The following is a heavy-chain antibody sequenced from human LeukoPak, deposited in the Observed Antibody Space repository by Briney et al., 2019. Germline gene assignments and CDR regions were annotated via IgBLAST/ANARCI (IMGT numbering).Heavy chain of an antibody. V-gene: IGHV1-8*03. Sequence: ASVKVSCKASGYTFTSYDINWVRQATGQGLEWMGWMNPNSGNTGYAQKFQGRVTITRNTSISTAYMELSSLRSEDTAVYYCARTGPDYDFWSGYPNFDYWGQGTVVTVSS. CDR1: GYTFTSYD. CDR2: MNPNSGNT. J-gene: IGHJ4*02. D-gene: IGHD3-3*01. CDR3: ARTGPDYDFWSGYPNFDY.